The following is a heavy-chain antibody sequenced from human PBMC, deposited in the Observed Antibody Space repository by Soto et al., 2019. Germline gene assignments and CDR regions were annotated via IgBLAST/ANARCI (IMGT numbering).Heavy chain of an antibody. V-gene: IGHV4-38-2*02. D-gene: IGHD2-15*01. CDR3: ARVRIVVSGTIVDF. CDR1: GYSVTSGSY. CDR2: VYLSGHT. Sequence: PSETLSITCTVSGYSVTSGSYWGWFRQPPEKGLEWIGSVYLSGHTYHNPSLMSRVTISIDTSKNQFSLKLTSVTAADTAVYYFARVRIVVSGTIVDFRGPGPLLSVS. J-gene: IGHJ4*02.